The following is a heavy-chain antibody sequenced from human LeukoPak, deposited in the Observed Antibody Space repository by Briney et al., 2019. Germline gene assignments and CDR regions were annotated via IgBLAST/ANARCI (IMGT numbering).Heavy chain of an antibody. CDR3: ARTRITMIVVAHPDAFDI. V-gene: IGHV3-66*01. CDR1: GFTVSSNY. J-gene: IGHJ3*02. CDR2: IYSGGST. Sequence: GGSLRLSCAASGFTVSSNYMSWVRQAPGKGLEWVSVIYSGGSTYYADSVKGRFTISRDNSKNTLHLQMNSLRAEDTAVYYCARTRITMIVVAHPDAFDIWGQGTMVTVSS. D-gene: IGHD3-22*01.